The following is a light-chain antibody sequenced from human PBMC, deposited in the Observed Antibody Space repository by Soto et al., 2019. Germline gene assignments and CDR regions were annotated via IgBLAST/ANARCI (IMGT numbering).Light chain of an antibody. V-gene: IGKV3-20*01. Sequence: EIVLTQSPGTLSLSPGQTATLSCRASQSVSSSFVAWYQQTPGQPPRLLISGASSRATGIPDRFSASGSGTDFTLTISGLQSEDSAVYFCQQYNNWPFSFGQGTRLEI. CDR3: QQYNNWPFS. J-gene: IGKJ5*01. CDR1: QSVSSSF. CDR2: GAS.